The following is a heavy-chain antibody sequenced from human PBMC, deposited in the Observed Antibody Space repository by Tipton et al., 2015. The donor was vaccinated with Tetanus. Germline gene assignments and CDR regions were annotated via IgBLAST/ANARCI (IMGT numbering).Heavy chain of an antibody. CDR2: IYYSGST. V-gene: IGHV4-59*01. Sequence: TLFLTCTVSGGSISSYYWSWIRQPPGKGLEWIGYIYYSGSTNYNPSLKSRVTISVDTSKNQFSLKLSSVTAADTAVYYCARDLTYSSSLSLGYWGQGTLVTVSS. J-gene: IGHJ4*02. CDR3: ARDLTYSSSLSLGY. CDR1: GGSISSYY. D-gene: IGHD6-6*01.